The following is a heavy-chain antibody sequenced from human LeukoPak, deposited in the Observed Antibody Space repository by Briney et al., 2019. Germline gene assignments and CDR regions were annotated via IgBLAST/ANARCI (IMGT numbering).Heavy chain of an antibody. D-gene: IGHD2-2*01. CDR1: GGTFSSYA. Sequence: PVTVSCKASGGTFSSYAISWVRQAPGQGLEWMGRIIPIFGIANYAQKFQGRVTITADKSTSTAYMELSSLRSEDTAVYYCARGAYCSSTSCRLDYWGQGTLGTVSS. J-gene: IGHJ4*02. CDR3: ARGAYCSSTSCRLDY. V-gene: IGHV1-69*04. CDR2: IIPIFGIA.